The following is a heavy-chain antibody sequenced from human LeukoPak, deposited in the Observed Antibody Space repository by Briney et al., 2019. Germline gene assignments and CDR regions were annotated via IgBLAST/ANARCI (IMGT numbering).Heavy chain of an antibody. Sequence: GGSLRLSCAASGLTVNNNYMNWVRQAPGKGLEWVSALYIGGNTYYADSVRGRFTISRDNSKNMLFLQMNSLRAEDTAVYYCVGTGPLSSNGWDFNYWGQGTLVTVSS. CDR3: VGTGPLSSNGWDFNY. V-gene: IGHV3-53*01. J-gene: IGHJ4*02. CDR2: LYIGGNT. CDR1: GLTVNNNY. D-gene: IGHD6-19*01.